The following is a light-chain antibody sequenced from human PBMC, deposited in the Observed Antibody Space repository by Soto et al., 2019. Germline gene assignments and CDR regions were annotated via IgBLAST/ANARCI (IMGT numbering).Light chain of an antibody. Sequence: DIQMTQSPSTLSASVGDTVTVTCRASQSVSGWLAWYQQKPGKAPKLLIYKASTLKSGVPSRFSGSGSGTEFTLTISSLQPDDFATYYCQHYNSYSEAFGQGPRWIS. CDR2: KAS. CDR1: QSVSGW. CDR3: QHYNSYSEA. V-gene: IGKV1-5*03. J-gene: IGKJ1*01.